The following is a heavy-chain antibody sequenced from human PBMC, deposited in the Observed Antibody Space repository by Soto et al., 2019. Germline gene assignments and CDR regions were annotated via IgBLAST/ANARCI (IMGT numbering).Heavy chain of an antibody. D-gene: IGHD3-3*01. V-gene: IGHV3-74*01. CDR3: ARDTEGSYDFWSGPTPSMDV. CDR1: GFTFSSYW. CDR2: INSDGSST. Sequence: PGGSLRLSCAASGFTFSSYWVHWVRQAPGKGLVWVSRINSDGSSTSYADSVKGRFTISRDNAKNTLYLQMNSLRAEDTAVYYCARDTEGSYDFWSGPTPSMDVWGKGTTVTVSS. J-gene: IGHJ6*03.